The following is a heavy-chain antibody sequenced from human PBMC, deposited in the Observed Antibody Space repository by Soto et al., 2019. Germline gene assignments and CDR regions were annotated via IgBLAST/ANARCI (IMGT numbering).Heavy chain of an antibody. CDR1: GFTFSDYY. J-gene: IGHJ6*02. CDR2: ISSSSSYT. CDR3: ARDPEYSGSPKSYYYGMDV. D-gene: IGHD1-26*01. V-gene: IGHV3-11*06. Sequence: PGGSLRLSCAASGFTFSDYYMSWIRQAPGKGLEWVSYISSSSSYTNYADSVKGRFTISRDNAKNSLYLQMNSLRAEDTAVYYCARDPEYSGSPKSYYYGMDVWGQGTTVTVSS.